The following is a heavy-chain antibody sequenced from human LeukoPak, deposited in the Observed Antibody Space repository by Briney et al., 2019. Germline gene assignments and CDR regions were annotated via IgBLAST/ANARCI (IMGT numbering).Heavy chain of an antibody. CDR1: GGSISSYY. D-gene: IGHD4-17*01. CDR3: ARALLRPWFDP. J-gene: IGHJ5*02. V-gene: IGHV4-59*01. CDR2: IYYSGST. Sequence: SETLSLTCTVSGGSISSYYWSWIRQPPGNGLEWIGYIYYSGSTNYNPSLKSRVTISVDTSKNQFSLKLSSVTAADTAVYYCARALLRPWFDPWGQGTLVTVSS.